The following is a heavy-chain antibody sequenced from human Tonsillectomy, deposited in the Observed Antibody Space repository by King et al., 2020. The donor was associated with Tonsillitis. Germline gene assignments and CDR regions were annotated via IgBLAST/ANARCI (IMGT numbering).Heavy chain of an antibody. V-gene: IGHV3-7*03. CDR3: ARDVTFGGKY. Sequence: VQLAESGGGLVQPGGSLRLSCAVSGLTFSSYWMSWVRQAPGKGLEWVANINQNGGEKYYVDSVKGRFTISRDNAKNSLYLQMNSLRADDTAVYYCARDVTFGGKYWGPGTLVTVSS. CDR2: INQNGGEK. CDR1: GLTFSSYW. D-gene: IGHD4-23*01. J-gene: IGHJ4*02.